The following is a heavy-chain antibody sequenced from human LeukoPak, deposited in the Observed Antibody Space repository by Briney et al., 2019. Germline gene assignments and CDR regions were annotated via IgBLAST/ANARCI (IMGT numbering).Heavy chain of an antibody. CDR1: GFTFSSYD. Sequence: GGSLRLSCAASGFTFSSYDMHWVRQATGKGLEWVSAIGTAGDTYYPGSVKGRFTISRDNSKNTLYLQMNSLRAEDTAVYYCAKDLNYYDSSGYNFDYWGQGTLVTVSS. CDR2: IGTAGDT. V-gene: IGHV3-13*01. J-gene: IGHJ4*02. D-gene: IGHD3-22*01. CDR3: AKDLNYYDSSGYNFDY.